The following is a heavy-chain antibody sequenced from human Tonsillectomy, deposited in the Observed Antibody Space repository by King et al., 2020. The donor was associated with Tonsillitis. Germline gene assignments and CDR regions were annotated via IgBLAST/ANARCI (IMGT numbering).Heavy chain of an antibody. CDR3: ARDRGLNGY. Sequence: VQLVESGGGLVQPGGSLRLSCAASGFTFSSYSMNWVRQAPGKGLEWVSYISSSSTIYYADSVKGRFTISRDNAKNSQYLQMNSLRGDDTAVYYCARDRGLNGYWGQGTLVTVSS. D-gene: IGHD1-1*01. V-gene: IGHV3-48*01. J-gene: IGHJ4*02. CDR2: ISSSSTI. CDR1: GFTFSSYS.